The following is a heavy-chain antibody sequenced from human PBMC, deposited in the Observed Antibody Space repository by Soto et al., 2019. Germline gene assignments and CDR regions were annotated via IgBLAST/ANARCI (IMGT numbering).Heavy chain of an antibody. J-gene: IGHJ5*02. CDR2: IKQGGSEK. Sequence: PGGSLRLSCAASGFTFSSYWMSWVRQAPGKGLEWVANIKQGGSEKYYVDSVKGRFTISRDNAKNSLYLQMNSLRAEDTAVYYCARDTYYYDSSGPGWFDPWGQGTLVTVSS. D-gene: IGHD3-22*01. CDR1: GFTFSSYW. V-gene: IGHV3-7*03. CDR3: ARDTYYYDSSGPGWFDP.